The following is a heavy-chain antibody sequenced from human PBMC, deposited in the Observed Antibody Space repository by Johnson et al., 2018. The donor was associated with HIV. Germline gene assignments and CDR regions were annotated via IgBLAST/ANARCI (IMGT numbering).Heavy chain of an antibody. Sequence: VQLVESGGGLVQRGGSLRLSCAASGFTFRSSWMTWVRQAPGKGLEWVANIKEDGSEKYYVDSVKGRFTISRDNAKKSLYLQMNSLKTEDTAVYYCTTDELSLLVVYADAFDIWGQGTMVTVSS. V-gene: IGHV3-7*03. CDR3: TTDELSLLVVYADAFDI. D-gene: IGHD2-8*02. CDR1: GFTFRSSW. CDR2: IKEDGSEK. J-gene: IGHJ3*02.